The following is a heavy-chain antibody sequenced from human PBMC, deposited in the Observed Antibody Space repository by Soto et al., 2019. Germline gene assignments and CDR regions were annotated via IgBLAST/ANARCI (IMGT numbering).Heavy chain of an antibody. CDR2: VSYDGSNK. J-gene: IGHJ6*02. Sequence: QVQLVESGGGVVQPGRSLRLSCAASGFTFSSYGMHWVRQAPGKGLEWVAVVSYDGSNKYYADSVKGRFTISRDNSKNKLYLQMNSLRAEDTAVYYCAKRQYCSGGSCYYYYYGMDIWGQGTTVTVSS. CDR3: AKRQYCSGGSCYYYYYGMDI. CDR1: GFTFSSYG. V-gene: IGHV3-30*18. D-gene: IGHD2-15*01.